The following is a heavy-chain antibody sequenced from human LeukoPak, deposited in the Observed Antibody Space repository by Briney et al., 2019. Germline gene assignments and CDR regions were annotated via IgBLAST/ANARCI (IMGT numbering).Heavy chain of an antibody. J-gene: IGHJ6*02. Sequence: GASVKVSCKASGYTFTSYDINWVRQATGQGLEWMGWMNPNSGNTGYAQKFQGRVTITRNTSISTAYMELSSLRPDDTAVYYCAREIMVRGVALYYYYGMDVWGQGTTVTVSS. V-gene: IGHV1-8*03. CDR2: MNPNSGNT. CDR1: GYTFTSYD. D-gene: IGHD3-10*01. CDR3: AREIMVRGVALYYYYGMDV.